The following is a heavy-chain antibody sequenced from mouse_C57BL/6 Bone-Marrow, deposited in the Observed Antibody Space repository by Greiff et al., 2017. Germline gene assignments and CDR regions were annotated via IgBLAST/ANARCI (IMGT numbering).Heavy chain of an antibody. CDR1: GYTFTSYW. V-gene: IGHV1-50*01. CDR3: ARKGVYYFDY. J-gene: IGHJ2*01. Sequence: QVQLQQSGAELVKPGASVKLSCKASGYTFTSYWMQWVKQRPGQGLEWIGEIDPSDSYTNYNQKFKGKATLTVDTSSSTAYMQLSSLTSEDSAVYYCARKGVYYFDYWGQGTTLTVSS. CDR2: IDPSDSYT.